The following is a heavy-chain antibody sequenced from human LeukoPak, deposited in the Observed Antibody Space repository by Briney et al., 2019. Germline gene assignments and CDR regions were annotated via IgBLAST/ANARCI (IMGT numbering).Heavy chain of an antibody. J-gene: IGHJ4*02. V-gene: IGHV1-69*13. CDR2: IIPIFGTA. CDR3: ARKESGFYYGSGSYYNPLDY. Sequence: GASVKVSCKASGGTFSSYAISWVRQAPGQGLEWMGGIIPIFGTANYAQKFQGRVTITADESTSTAYMELSSLRPEDTAVYYCARKESGFYYGSGSYYNPLDYWGQGTLVTVSS. D-gene: IGHD3-10*01. CDR1: GGTFSSYA.